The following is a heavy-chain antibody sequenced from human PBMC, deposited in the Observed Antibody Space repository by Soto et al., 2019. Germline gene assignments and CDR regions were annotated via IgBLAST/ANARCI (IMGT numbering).Heavy chain of an antibody. CDR2: IIPMFGTS. D-gene: IGHD7-27*01. Sequence: SVKVSCKATGGTFSNYAIGWVRQAPGQGLEWMGGIIPMFGTSHYAQKLQGRVTITADESTSTAYMELSSLVIEDTAVYYCATGDYFRGPRWGQGTLVTVS. CDR3: ATGDYFRGPR. V-gene: IGHV1-69*13. J-gene: IGHJ4*02. CDR1: GGTFSNYA.